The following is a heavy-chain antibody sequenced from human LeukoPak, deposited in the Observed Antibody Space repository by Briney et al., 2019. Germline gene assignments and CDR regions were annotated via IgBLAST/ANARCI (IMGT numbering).Heavy chain of an antibody. J-gene: IGHJ4*02. CDR3: ARDYSVRYSSGWYY. CDR2: ISSSSSYI. Sequence: GGSLRLSCAASGFTFSNYWMTWVRQAPGKGLEWVSSISSSSSYIYYADSVKGRFTISRDNAKNSLYLQMNSLRAEDTAVYYCARDYSVRYSSGWYYWGQGTLVTVSS. D-gene: IGHD6-19*01. CDR1: GFTFSNYW. V-gene: IGHV3-21*01.